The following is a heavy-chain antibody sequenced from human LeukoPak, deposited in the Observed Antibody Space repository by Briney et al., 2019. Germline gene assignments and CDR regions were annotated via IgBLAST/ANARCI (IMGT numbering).Heavy chain of an antibody. V-gene: IGHV1-18*01. D-gene: IGHD2-21*02. CDR3: ARTYCGGDCYLIDY. CDR2: ISAYNGNT. J-gene: IGHJ4*02. CDR1: GYTFTSYG. Sequence: ASVKVSFKASGYTFTSYGISWVRQAPGQGLEWMGWISAYNGNTNYAQKLQGRVTMTTDTSTSTAYMELRSLRSDDTAVYYCARTYCGGDCYLIDYWGQGTLVTVSS.